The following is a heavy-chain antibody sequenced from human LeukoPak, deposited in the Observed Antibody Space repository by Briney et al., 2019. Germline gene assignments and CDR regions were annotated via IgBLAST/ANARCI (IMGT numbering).Heavy chain of an antibody. CDR1: GGSICSYY. V-gene: IGHV4-4*07. D-gene: IGHD2-2*01. J-gene: IGHJ6*03. Sequence: SETLSLTCTVSGGSICSYYWSWIRQPAGKGLEWIGRIYTSGSTNYNPSLKSRVTMSVDTSKNQFSLKLSSVTAADTAVYYCARVTVVPAAMTSYYYYMDVWGKGTTVTVSS. CDR3: ARVTVVPAAMTSYYYYMDV. CDR2: IYTSGST.